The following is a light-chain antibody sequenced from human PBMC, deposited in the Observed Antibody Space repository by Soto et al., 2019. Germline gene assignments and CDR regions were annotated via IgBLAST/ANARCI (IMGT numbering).Light chain of an antibody. J-gene: IGLJ3*02. V-gene: IGLV2-14*01. CDR3: SSYTASNTLGA. CDR2: DVS. CDR1: SSDIDTYNY. Sequence: QSALTQPASVSGSPGQSITISCTGTSSDIDTYNYVSWYQQYPGKAPKLIIHDVSDRPSGVSNRFSGSKSGNTASLTISGLQAEDEADYYCSSYTASNTLGAFGGGTKLTVL.